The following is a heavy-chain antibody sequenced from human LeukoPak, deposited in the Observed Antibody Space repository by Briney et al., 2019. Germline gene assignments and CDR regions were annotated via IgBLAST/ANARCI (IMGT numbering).Heavy chain of an antibody. V-gene: IGHV4-59*01. CDR2: IYYSGST. Sequence: SETLSLTCTVSGGSISSYYWSWIRQPPGKGLEWIGYIYYSGSTNYNPSLKSRVTISVDTSKNQFSLKLSSVTAEDTAVYYCARGGTTVTHFDYWGQGTLVTVSS. J-gene: IGHJ4*02. CDR3: ARGGTTVTHFDY. CDR1: GGSISSYY. D-gene: IGHD4-11*01.